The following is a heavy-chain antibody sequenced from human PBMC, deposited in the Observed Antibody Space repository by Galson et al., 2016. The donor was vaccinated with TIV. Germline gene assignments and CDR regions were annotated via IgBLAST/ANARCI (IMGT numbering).Heavy chain of an antibody. D-gene: IGHD6-6*01. Sequence: SLRLSCAASEFTFSSYSMNWVRQAPGKGLEWVSSITSSSSYLYYADSVKGRFTISRDNAKNSLFLQMTTLRADDTAVYYCARDTEQYNSFTDTFDVWGQGTMVTVSS. V-gene: IGHV3-21*06. CDR2: ITSSSSYL. CDR3: ARDTEQYNSFTDTFDV. J-gene: IGHJ3*01. CDR1: EFTFSSYS.